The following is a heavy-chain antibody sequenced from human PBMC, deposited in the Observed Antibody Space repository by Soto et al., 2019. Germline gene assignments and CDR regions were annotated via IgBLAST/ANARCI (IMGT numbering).Heavy chain of an antibody. CDR3: ASDDSSGYYLDY. D-gene: IGHD3-22*01. CDR2: ISSSSSYI. Sequence: PGGSLRLSCAASGFTFSSYSMNWVRQAPGKGLEWVSSISSSSSYIYYADSVKGRFTISRDNAKNSLYLQMNSLRAEDTAVYYCASDDSSGYYLDYWGQGTLVTVYS. V-gene: IGHV3-21*01. J-gene: IGHJ4*02. CDR1: GFTFSSYS.